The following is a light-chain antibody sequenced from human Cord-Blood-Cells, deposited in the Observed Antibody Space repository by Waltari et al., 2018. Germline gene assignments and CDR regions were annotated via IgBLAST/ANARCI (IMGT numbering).Light chain of an antibody. CDR2: DAS. J-gene: IGKJ3*01. V-gene: IGKV3-11*01. CDR1: QSVSSY. Sequence: EIVLTQSPATLSLSPGERATLSCRASQSVSSYLAWYHQKPGQAPRLLIYDASTRATGIPARFSGSGSGTDFTLTISSLEPEDFAVYYCQQRSNSPPFTFGPGTKVDIK. CDR3: QQRSNSPPFT.